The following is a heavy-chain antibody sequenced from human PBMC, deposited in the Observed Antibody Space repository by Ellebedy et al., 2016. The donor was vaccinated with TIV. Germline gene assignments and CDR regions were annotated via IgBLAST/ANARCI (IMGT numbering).Heavy chain of an antibody. CDR3: VRDPTNPVTGDY. J-gene: IGHJ4*02. CDR1: GYSFTAYY. D-gene: IGHD4-11*01. Sequence: AASVKVSCKTSGYSFTAYYIHWVRQAPGQGPEWVGWINPDNGVTVYEQKLQGRVTITGDTSISTVYMELSSLRSDDTAIYYCVRDPTNPVTGDYWGQGTLVFVSS. CDR2: INPDNGVT. V-gene: IGHV1-2*02.